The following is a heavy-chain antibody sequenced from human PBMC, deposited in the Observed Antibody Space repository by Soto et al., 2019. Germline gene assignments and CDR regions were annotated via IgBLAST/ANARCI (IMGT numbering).Heavy chain of an antibody. J-gene: IGHJ6*02. CDR2: INPNSGGT. CDR3: ARDRCGYDHDRFYCYYRMDI. CDR1: GYTFTGYY. V-gene: IGHV1-2*02. Sequence: ASVKVSCKASGYTFTGYYMHWVRQAPGQGLEWMGWINPNSGGTNYAQKFQGRVTMTRDTSINTVYLELSRLRSDDTAVYYCARDRCGYDHDRFYCYYRMDIWGQGTTVTVSS. D-gene: IGHD5-12*01.